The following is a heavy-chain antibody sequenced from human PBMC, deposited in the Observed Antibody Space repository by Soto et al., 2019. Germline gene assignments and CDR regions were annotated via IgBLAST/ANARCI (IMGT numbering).Heavy chain of an antibody. CDR3: ARSMNYYDSTGIDY. V-gene: IGHV4-31*03. J-gene: IGHJ4*02. D-gene: IGHD3-22*01. Sequence: SETLSLTCTVSGGSISSGGYYWSWIRQHPGKGLEWIGYIYYSGSTYYNPSLKSRVTISVDTSKNQFSLKLSSVTAADTAVYYCARSMNYYDSTGIDYWGQGTQVTVSS. CDR1: GGSISSGGYY. CDR2: IYYSGST.